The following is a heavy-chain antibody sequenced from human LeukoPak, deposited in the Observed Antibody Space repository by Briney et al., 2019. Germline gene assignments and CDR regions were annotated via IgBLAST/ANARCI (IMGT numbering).Heavy chain of an antibody. V-gene: IGHV4-34*01. Sequence: SETLSLTCALYGGSFSGYYWSWIRQPPGKGLEWIGEVNHSGSTNYNPSLKSRVTISVDTSKNQFSLKLSSVTAADAAVYYCARGKSRIARRAPAAINPPQGWFDPWGQGTLVTVSS. CDR1: GGSFSGYY. CDR3: ARGKSRIARRAPAAINPPQGWFDP. D-gene: IGHD2-2*01. J-gene: IGHJ5*02. CDR2: VNHSGST.